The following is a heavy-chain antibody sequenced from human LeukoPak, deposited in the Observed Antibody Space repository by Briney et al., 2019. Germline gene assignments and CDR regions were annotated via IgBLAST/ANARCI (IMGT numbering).Heavy chain of an antibody. J-gene: IGHJ4*02. CDR3: AAGNGDYVDY. Sequence: GESLKISCQGSGYSFDYFWIGWVRQVPGKGLDWMGNIYPADSETRYSPSFQGQVTISVDKSIKTAYLQWSGLRASDTAIYYCAAGNGDYVDYWGQGTLVTVSS. CDR1: GYSFDYFW. D-gene: IGHD4-17*01. V-gene: IGHV5-51*01. CDR2: IYPADSET.